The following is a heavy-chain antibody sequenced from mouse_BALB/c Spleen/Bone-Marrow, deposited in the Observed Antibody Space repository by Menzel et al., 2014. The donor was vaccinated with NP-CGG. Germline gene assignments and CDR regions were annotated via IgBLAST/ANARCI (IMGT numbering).Heavy chain of an antibody. CDR1: GYTFTSYY. D-gene: IGHD1-2*01. V-gene: IGHV1S81*02. J-gene: IGHJ2*01. CDR3: TRLSLLRGYFDY. CDR2: INPSNGGT. Sequence: QVHVKQSGAELVKPGTSVKLSCKASGYTFTSYYIYWVKQRPGQGLKWIGEINPSNGGTNFNEKFKSKATLTVDKSSSTAYMQLSSLTSGDSAVYYCTRLSLLRGYFDYWGQGTTLTVSS.